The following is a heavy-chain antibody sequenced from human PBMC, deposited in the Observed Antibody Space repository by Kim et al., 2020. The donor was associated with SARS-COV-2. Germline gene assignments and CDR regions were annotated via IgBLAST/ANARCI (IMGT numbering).Heavy chain of an antibody. Sequence: NTYYASSVKCRYTISINKSKNTLYLQMGSLRAEDMAVYYCAGGEYYFDYWGQGALVTVSS. V-gene: IGHV3-64*01. CDR2: NT. J-gene: IGHJ4*01. D-gene: IGHD3-16*01. CDR3: AGGEYYFDY.